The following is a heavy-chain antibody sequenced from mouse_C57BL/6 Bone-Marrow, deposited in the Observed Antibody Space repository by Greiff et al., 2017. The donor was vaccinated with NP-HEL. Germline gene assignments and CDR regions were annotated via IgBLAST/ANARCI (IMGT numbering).Heavy chain of an antibody. CDR3: ARRISNYDYAMDY. V-gene: IGHV1-81*01. J-gene: IGHJ4*01. D-gene: IGHD2-5*01. CDR1: GYTFTSYG. CDR2: IYPRSGNT. Sequence: QVQLQQSGAELARPGASVKLSCKASGYTFTSYGISWVKQRTGQGLEWIGEIYPRSGNTYYNEKFKGKATLTADKSSSTAYMELRSLTSEDSAVYFCARRISNYDYAMDYWGQGTSVTVSS.